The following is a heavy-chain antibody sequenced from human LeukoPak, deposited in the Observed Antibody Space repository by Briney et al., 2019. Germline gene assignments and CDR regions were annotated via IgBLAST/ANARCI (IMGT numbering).Heavy chain of an antibody. D-gene: IGHD6-13*01. CDR2: INHSGST. Sequence: SETLSLTSAVYGGSFSGYYWSWIRQPPGKGLEWIGEINHSGSTNYNPSLKSRVTISIDTSKSQFSLKLSSVTAAGTAVYYCARGRGIAALSYWGQGTLVTISS. CDR3: ARGRGIAALSY. CDR1: GGSFSGYY. J-gene: IGHJ4*02. V-gene: IGHV4-34*01.